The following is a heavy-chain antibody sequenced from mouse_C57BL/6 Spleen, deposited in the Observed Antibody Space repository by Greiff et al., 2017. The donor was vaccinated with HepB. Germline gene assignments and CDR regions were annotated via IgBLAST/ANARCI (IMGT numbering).Heavy chain of an antibody. V-gene: IGHV1-64*01. D-gene: IGHD2-1*01. CDR2: IHPNSGST. CDR1: GYTFTSYW. Sequence: QVQLQQPGAELVKPGASVKLSCKASGYTFTSYWMHWVKQRPGQGLEWIGMIHPNSGSTNYNEKFKSKATLTVDKSSSTAYMQLSSLTSEDSAVYYCARGGIYYGNYWYFDVWGTGTTVTVSS. J-gene: IGHJ1*03. CDR3: ARGGIYYGNYWYFDV.